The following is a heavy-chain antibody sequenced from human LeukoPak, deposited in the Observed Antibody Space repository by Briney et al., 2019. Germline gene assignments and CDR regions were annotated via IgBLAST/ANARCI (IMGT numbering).Heavy chain of an antibody. CDR3: ARAPYSSDWYDYYGMDV. J-gene: IGHJ6*02. CDR1: GFTVSSIY. CDR2: IYKNDNT. D-gene: IGHD6-19*01. Sequence: GGSLRLSCAASGFTVSSIYMNWVRQAPGKGLEWVSIIYKNDNTYYADSVKGRFAISRDHSKNTLYLQMNSLRAEDTAVYFCARAPYSSDWYDYYGMDVWGQGTTVTVSS. V-gene: IGHV3-53*01.